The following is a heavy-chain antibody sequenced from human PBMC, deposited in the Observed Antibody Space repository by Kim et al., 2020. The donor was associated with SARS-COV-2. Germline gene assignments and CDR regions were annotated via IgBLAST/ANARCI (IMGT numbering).Heavy chain of an antibody. J-gene: IGHJ5*02. CDR1: GYTFTDYY. D-gene: IGHD2-8*02. V-gene: IGHV1-2*06. Sequence: ASVKVSCTASGYTFTDYYIHWMRQAPGQGLEWMGRINPNSGGTTYAQRYQGRVTMTRDSSISTAYMELTRLRSDDTAVYYCARQLHWAQTNWFDPWGQGT. CDR3: ARQLHWAQTNWFDP. CDR2: INPNSGGT.